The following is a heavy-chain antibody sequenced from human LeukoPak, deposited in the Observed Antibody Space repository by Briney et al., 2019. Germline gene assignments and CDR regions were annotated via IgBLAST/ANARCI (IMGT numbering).Heavy chain of an antibody. CDR2: INHSGST. J-gene: IGHJ5*02. V-gene: IGHV4-34*01. CDR3: ARGQCSSTRCYWSFDP. D-gene: IGHD2-2*01. CDR1: GGSYSGHY. Sequence: SETLSLTCAVSGGSYSGHYWSWMRQPPGKGLEWIGEINHSGSTNYNPSLKSRVTISVDTSKNQFSLKLRSVTAADTAVYYCARGQCSSTRCYWSFDPWGQGTLVTVSS.